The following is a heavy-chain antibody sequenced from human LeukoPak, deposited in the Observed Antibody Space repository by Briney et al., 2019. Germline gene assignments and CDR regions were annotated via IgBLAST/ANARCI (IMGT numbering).Heavy chain of an antibody. D-gene: IGHD6-19*01. CDR2: ISGSGGST. V-gene: IGHV3-23*01. CDR3: ARGRSSGWSGYYYYYMDV. CDR1: GFTFSSYA. Sequence: GGSLRLSCAASGFTFSSYAMNWVGQAPGKGLEWVSAISGSGGSTYYADSVKGRVTISRDNSKNTLYLQMNSLRAEDTAVYYCARGRSSGWSGYYYYYMDVWGKGTTVTISS. J-gene: IGHJ6*03.